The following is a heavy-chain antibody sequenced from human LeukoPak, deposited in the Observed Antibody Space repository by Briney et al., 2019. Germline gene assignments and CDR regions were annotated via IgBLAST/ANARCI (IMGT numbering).Heavy chain of an antibody. CDR2: IWYDGSNK. D-gene: IGHD1-26*01. V-gene: IGHV3-33*01. J-gene: IGHJ5*02. CDR3: ARDSGSYYEDWFDP. CDR1: GFTFSSYG. Sequence: GGSLRLSCAASGFTFSSYGMHWVRQAPGKGLEWVAVIWYDGSNKYYADSVKGRFTISRDNSKNTLYLRMNSLRAEDTAVYYCARDSGSYYEDWFDPWGQGTLVTVSS.